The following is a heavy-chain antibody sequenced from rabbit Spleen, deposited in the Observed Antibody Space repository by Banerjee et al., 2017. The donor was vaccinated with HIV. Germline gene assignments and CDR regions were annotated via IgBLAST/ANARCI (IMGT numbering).Heavy chain of an antibody. CDR3: ARDPAYSSGSGSAIPYL. CDR1: GFTLSSYY. Sequence: QLKESGGGLVQPGGSLKLSCTASGFTLSSYYMNWVRQAPGKGLEWIGYIDPVFGTTYYANWVNGRFTISNDNAQNTVFLQMTSLTVADTATYFCARDPAYSSGSGSAIPYLWGPGTLVTVS. CDR2: IDPVFGTT. D-gene: IGHD1-1*01. J-gene: IGHJ4*01. V-gene: IGHV1S7*01.